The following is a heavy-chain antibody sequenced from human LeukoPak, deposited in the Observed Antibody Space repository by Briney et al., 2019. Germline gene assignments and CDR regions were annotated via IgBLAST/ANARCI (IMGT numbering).Heavy chain of an antibody. Sequence: SETLSLTCTVSGGSISNNNYYWGWIRQPPGEGLEWIGSMYYSGSTYDNPSLKSRVTISVDTSKNQFSLKLSSVTAADTAVYYCARGRGEGRGISMVRGVRATSYNWFDPWGHGTLVTVSS. CDR3: ARGRGEGRGISMVRGVRATSYNWFDP. CDR2: MYYSGST. D-gene: IGHD3-10*01. J-gene: IGHJ5*02. CDR1: GGSISNNNYY. V-gene: IGHV4-39*07.